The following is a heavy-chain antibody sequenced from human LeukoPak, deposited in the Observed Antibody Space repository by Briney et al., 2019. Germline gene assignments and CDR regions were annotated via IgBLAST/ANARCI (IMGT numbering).Heavy chain of an antibody. J-gene: IGHJ5*02. CDR3: AGREDRGEFDP. CDR1: GFTFSTYV. CDR2: ISDNGGTT. D-gene: IGHD3-10*01. Sequence: PGGSLRLSCAASGFTFSTYVMSWVRQAPGKGLEWVSVISDNGGTTDYAEFVKGRFTISRDNSKNTLFLQMNSLRDEDTAVYYCAGREDRGEFDPWGQGTLVTVSS. V-gene: IGHV3-23*01.